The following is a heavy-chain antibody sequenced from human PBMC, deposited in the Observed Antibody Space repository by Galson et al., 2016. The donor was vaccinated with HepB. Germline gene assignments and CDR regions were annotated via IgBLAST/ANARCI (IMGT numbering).Heavy chain of an antibody. V-gene: IGHV3-23*01. CDR1: GFAFNTYA. CDR3: AKANIIMVTLGIYLDN. Sequence: SLRLSCATSGFAFNTYAMNWVRQAPGKGLEWVAGVSGHAGSTYYADSVKGRFAISRDNSKNTLFLQMNGLRADDTAVYYCAKANIIMVTLGIYLDNWGQGTLVTVSS. J-gene: IGHJ4*02. CDR2: VSGHAGST. D-gene: IGHD2/OR15-2a*01.